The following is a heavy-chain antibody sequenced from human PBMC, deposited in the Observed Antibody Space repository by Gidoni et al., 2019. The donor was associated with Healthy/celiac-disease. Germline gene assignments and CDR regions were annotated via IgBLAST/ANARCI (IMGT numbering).Heavy chain of an antibody. V-gene: IGHV3-23*01. D-gene: IGHD2-2*01. J-gene: IGHJ6*02. Sequence: EVQLLESGGGLVQPGGSLRLSCAASGFTFSSYAMGWVRQAPAKGLEGVSDSRGSGGRTYYAGSVKGRFTISRDNSKNTLYLQMNSLRAEDTAVYYCAKDRAVVPAAVSGMDVWGQGTTVTVSS. CDR2: SRGSGGRT. CDR1: GFTFSSYA. CDR3: AKDRAVVPAAVSGMDV.